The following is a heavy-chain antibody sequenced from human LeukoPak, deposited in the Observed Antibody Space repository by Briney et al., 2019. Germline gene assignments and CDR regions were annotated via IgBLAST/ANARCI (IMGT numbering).Heavy chain of an antibody. Sequence: GGSLRLSCAASRFTLSTYWMSWVRQAPGKGLEGVANINLNGGEKYYADSVKGRFTISRDNAKNSVSLQMNSLRADDTAVYYCARDRPGGFFDYWGQGILVVVSS. CDR2: INLNGGEK. D-gene: IGHD6-25*01. CDR1: RFTLSTYW. J-gene: IGHJ4*02. V-gene: IGHV3-7*04. CDR3: ARDRPGGFFDY.